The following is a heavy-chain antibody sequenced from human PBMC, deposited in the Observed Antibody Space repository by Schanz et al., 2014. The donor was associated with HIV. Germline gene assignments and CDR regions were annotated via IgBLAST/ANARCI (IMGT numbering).Heavy chain of an antibody. V-gene: IGHV3-33*06. CDR2: IWYDGSSK. CDR3: AKDLVTMAHYYYYYGMDV. CDR1: GFTFSSFG. J-gene: IGHJ6*02. Sequence: QVQLVESGGGVVQPGRSLRLSCAASGFTFSSFGMHWVRQAPGKGLEWVAVIWYDGSSKYYADSVKGRFTISRDNSKNTLYLQMNSLRAEDTAVYYCAKDLVTMAHYYYYYGMDVWGQGTTVTVSS. D-gene: IGHD3-10*01.